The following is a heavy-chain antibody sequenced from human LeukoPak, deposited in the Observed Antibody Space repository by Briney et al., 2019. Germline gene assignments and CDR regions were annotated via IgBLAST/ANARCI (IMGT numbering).Heavy chain of an antibody. CDR2: IVYDGDYK. J-gene: IGHJ6*02. V-gene: IGHV3-30*03. CDR3: ARVLASGSGSRISGYGLDV. CDR1: GFTFSTYG. Sequence: YPGRSLRLSCAASGFTFSTYGMHWVRQAPGKGLQWVALIVYDGDYKHYADSVRGRFTISRDNSKNTLYLQMNSLRAEDTAIYFCARVLASGSGSRISGYGLDVWGQGTTVTVSS. D-gene: IGHD3-10*01.